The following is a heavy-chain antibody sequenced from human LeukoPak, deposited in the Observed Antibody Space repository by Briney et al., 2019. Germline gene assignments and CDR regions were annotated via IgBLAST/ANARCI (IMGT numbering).Heavy chain of an antibody. CDR3: ARVSEEGVVVAAGFDY. CDR1: GYTFTSYA. Sequence: VASVKVSCKASGYTFTSYAMHWVRQAPGQRLEWMGWINAGNGNTKYSQKFQGRVTITRDTSASTAYMELSSLRSEDTAVYYCARVSEEGVVVAAGFDYWGQGTLVTVSS. CDR2: INAGNGNT. V-gene: IGHV1-3*01. J-gene: IGHJ4*02. D-gene: IGHD2-15*01.